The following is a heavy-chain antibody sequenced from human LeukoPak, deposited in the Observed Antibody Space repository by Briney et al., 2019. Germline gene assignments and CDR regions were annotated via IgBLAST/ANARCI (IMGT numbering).Heavy chain of an antibody. V-gene: IGHV3-21*01. J-gene: IGHJ4*02. CDR1: GFTFSTYS. Sequence: GGSLRLSCAASGFTFSTYSMNWVRQAPGQGLEWVSSISSGSGYIYYADSVKGPFTIARDNPKNSLYLQMNSLRAEDTAVYYCARDSGSYYAFDYWGQGTLVTVSS. CDR3: ARDSGSYYAFDY. D-gene: IGHD1-26*01. CDR2: ISSGSGYI.